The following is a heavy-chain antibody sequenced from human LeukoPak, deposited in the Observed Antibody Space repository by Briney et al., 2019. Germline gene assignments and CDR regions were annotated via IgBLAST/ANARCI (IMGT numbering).Heavy chain of an antibody. Sequence: SETLSLTCAVYGGSFSGYYWSWIRQPPGKGLEWIGEINHSGSTNYNPSLKSRVTISVDTSKNQFSLKLSSVTAADTAVYYCARAILTPSGFVWHFDLWGRGTPVTVSS. CDR2: INHSGST. V-gene: IGHV4-34*01. D-gene: IGHD3-3*01. CDR3: ARAILTPSGFVWHFDL. CDR1: GGSFSGYY. J-gene: IGHJ2*01.